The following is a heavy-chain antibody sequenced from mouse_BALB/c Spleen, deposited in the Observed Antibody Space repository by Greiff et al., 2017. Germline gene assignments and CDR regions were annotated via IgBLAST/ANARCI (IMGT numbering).Heavy chain of an antibody. CDR2: INSNGGST. Sequence: EVMLVESGGGLVQPGGSLKLSCAASGFTFSSYGMSWVRQTPDKRLELVATINSNGGSTYYPDSVKGRFTISRDNARNILYLQMSSLRSEDTAMYYCARDGYYYWGQGTTLTVSS. D-gene: IGHD2-3*01. CDR1: GFTFSSYG. V-gene: IGHV5-6-3*01. J-gene: IGHJ2*01. CDR3: ARDGYYY.